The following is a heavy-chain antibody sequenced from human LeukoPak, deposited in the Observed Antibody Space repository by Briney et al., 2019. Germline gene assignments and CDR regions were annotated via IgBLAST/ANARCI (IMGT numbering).Heavy chain of an antibody. J-gene: IGHJ4*02. CDR2: ITNSGNSK. CDR3: ARVRCSSTSCYGYFDY. Sequence: GGSLRLSCAASEFTFSSYSMNWVRQAPGKGLEWVSYITNSGNSKSYADSVKGRFTISRDNTKNSLYLQMNGLRAEDTAVYYCARVRCSSTSCYGYFDYWGQGTLVTVSS. D-gene: IGHD2-2*01. CDR1: EFTFSSYS. V-gene: IGHV3-48*01.